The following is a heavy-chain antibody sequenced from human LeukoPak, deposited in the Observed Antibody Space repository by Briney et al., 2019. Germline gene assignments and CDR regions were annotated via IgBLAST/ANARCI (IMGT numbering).Heavy chain of an antibody. Sequence: GGSLRLSCAASGFTFSSYSMNWVRQAPGKGLEWVSSISSSSSYIYYADSVKGRFTISRDNAKNSLYLQMNSLRADDTAVYYCAKMEGQRLYDYCMDVRGRGTTVTVSS. J-gene: IGHJ6*03. V-gene: IGHV3-21*04. CDR2: ISSSSSYI. CDR3: AKMEGQRLYDYCMDV. D-gene: IGHD2-8*01. CDR1: GFTFSSYS.